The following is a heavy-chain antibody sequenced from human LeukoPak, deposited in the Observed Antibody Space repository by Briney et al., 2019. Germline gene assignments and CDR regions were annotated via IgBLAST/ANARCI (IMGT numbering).Heavy chain of an antibody. Sequence: PGGSLRLSCAASGFTFRSYGMNWFRQAPGKGLEWVSYITSSGSTIYYADSVKGRFTISRDNAKTSLYLQMNSLRAEDTAVYYCASEFIVGATFDYWGQGTLVTVSS. CDR2: ITSSGSTI. V-gene: IGHV3-48*03. CDR3: ASEFIVGATFDY. D-gene: IGHD1-26*01. J-gene: IGHJ4*02. CDR1: GFTFRSYG.